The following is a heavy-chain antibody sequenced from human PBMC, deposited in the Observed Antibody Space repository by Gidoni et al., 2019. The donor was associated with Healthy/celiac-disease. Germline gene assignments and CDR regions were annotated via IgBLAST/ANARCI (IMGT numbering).Heavy chain of an antibody. CDR2: INHSGST. CDR1: GGSFSGYY. CDR3: ARAGWGVYQSRPNIAAAGTFRY. V-gene: IGHV4-34*01. Sequence: QVQLQQWGAGLLKPSETLSLTCAVYGGSFSGYYWSWSRQPPGKGLEWIGEINHSGSTNYNPSLKSRVTISVDTSKNQFSLKLSSVTAADTAVYYCARAGWGVYQSRPNIAAAGTFRYWGQGTLVTVSS. J-gene: IGHJ4*02. D-gene: IGHD6-13*01.